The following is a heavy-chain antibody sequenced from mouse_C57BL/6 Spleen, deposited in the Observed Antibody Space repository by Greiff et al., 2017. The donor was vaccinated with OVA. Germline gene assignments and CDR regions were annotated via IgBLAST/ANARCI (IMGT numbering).Heavy chain of an antibody. J-gene: IGHJ2*01. CDR1: GFTFSSYG. CDR3: ARHPPITTVVALDY. CDR2: ISSAGSYT. D-gene: IGHD1-1*01. V-gene: IGHV5-6*01. Sequence: EVKLMESGGDLVKPGGSLKLSCAASGFTFSSYGMSWVRQTPDKRLEWVATISSAGSYTYYPASLTGRFPFPRDTAKNTLYLTMRSQKSEDTAMYYGARHPPITTVVALDYWGQGTTLTVSS.